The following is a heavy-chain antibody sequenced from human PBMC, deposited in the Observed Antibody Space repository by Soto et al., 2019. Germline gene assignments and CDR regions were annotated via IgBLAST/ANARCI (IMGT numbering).Heavy chain of an antibody. CDR1: GFTFSNAW. D-gene: IGHD3-22*01. Sequence: EVQLVESGGGLAKPGGSLRLSCAASGFTFSNAWINWVRQAPGNVLEGAGGTKSKTDVGTTDFAGPLKGRCDISRDDSKNMVYLQMNSLKAKDTGTYDCTTDSDSTMIVVRIDYWGHGPLVTVSS. V-gene: IGHV3-15*07. CDR2: TKSKTDVGTT. J-gene: IGHJ4*01. CDR3: TTDSDSTMIVVRIDY.